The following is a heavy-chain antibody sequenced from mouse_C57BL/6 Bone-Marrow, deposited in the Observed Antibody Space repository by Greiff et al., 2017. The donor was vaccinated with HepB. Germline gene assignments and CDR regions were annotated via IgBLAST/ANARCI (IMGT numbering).Heavy chain of an antibody. CDR3: ARGDYYGSRNFDV. D-gene: IGHD1-1*01. CDR2: ISYDGSN. J-gene: IGHJ1*03. CDR1: GYSITSGYY. V-gene: IGHV3-6*01. Sequence: EVKLQESGPGLVKPSQSLSLTCSVTGYSITSGYYWNWIRQFPGNKLEWMGYISYDGSNNYNPSLKNRISITRDTSKNQFFLKLNSVTTEDTATYYCARGDYYGSRNFDVWGTGTTVTVSS.